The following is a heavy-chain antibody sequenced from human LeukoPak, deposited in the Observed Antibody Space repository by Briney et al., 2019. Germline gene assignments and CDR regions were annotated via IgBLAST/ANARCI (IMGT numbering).Heavy chain of an antibody. CDR3: TRESETSGWYYY. J-gene: IGHJ4*02. CDR2: ISGDGGST. D-gene: IGHD6-19*01. Sequence: TGGSLSLSCAAPGFIFDNYAIHWVRQAPGKGLEWASLISGDGGSTFYADSVRGRFTISRDNTRKSLSLHMSSLRSEDTALYYCTRESETSGWYYYWGQGTLVTVSS. V-gene: IGHV3-43*02. CDR1: GFIFDNYA.